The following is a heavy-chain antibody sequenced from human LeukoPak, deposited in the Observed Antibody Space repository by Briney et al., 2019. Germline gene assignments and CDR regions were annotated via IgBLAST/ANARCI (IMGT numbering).Heavy chain of an antibody. V-gene: IGHV3-30-3*01. J-gene: IGHJ4*02. D-gene: IGHD3-22*01. CDR3: ARDAPYYYDSSGYLSH. CDR1: GFTFSSYA. CDR2: ISYDGSNK. Sequence: GRSLRLSCAASGFTFSSYAMHWVRQAPGKGLEWVAVISYDGSNKYYADSVKGRFTISRDNSKNTLYLQMNSLRAEDTAVYYCARDAPYYYDSSGYLSHWGQGTLVTVSS.